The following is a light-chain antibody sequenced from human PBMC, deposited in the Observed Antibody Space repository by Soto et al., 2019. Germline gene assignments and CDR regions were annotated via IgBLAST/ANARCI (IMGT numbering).Light chain of an antibody. CDR1: QSVSSY. V-gene: IGKV3-11*01. J-gene: IGKJ1*01. Sequence: EIVLTQSPATLSLSPGERATLSCRASQSVSSYLAWYQQKPGQTPRLLIYDASNRATDIPARFSGSGSGTDFTLTISSLEPEDFAFYYCQQRINWPVTFGQGTRVEIK. CDR2: DAS. CDR3: QQRINWPVT.